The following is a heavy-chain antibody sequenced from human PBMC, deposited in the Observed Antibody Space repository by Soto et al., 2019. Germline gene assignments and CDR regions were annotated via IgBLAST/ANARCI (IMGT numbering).Heavy chain of an antibody. CDR1: GGSISSGGHS. V-gene: IGHV4-30-2*01. CDR2: IYHSGST. CDR3: ARAYGGDFDY. Sequence: SETLSLTCAVSGGSISSGGHSWSWIRQPPGKGLEWIGYIYHSGSTYYNPSLKSRVTISVDRSKNQFSLKLSSVTAADTAVYYCARAYGGDFDYWGQGTLVTVSS. J-gene: IGHJ4*02. D-gene: IGHD4-17*01.